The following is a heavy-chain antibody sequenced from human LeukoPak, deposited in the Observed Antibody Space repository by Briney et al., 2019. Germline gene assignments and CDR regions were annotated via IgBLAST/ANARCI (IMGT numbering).Heavy chain of an antibody. Sequence: SETLSLTCAVYGGSFSGYYWSWIRQPPGKGLEWIGEINHSGSTNYNPSLKSRVTISVDTSKNQFSLKLSSVTAADTAVYYCARVSSPRDSSGYYLLPDAFDIWGQGTMVTVSS. J-gene: IGHJ3*02. CDR3: ARVSSPRDSSGYYLLPDAFDI. D-gene: IGHD3-22*01. CDR2: INHSGST. CDR1: GGSFSGYY. V-gene: IGHV4-34*01.